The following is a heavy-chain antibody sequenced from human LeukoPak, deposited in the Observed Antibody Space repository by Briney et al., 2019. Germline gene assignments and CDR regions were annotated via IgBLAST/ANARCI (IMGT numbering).Heavy chain of an antibody. Sequence: GGSLRLSCAASGFTFSIYGMHWVRQAPGKGLEWVAFIRYDGTNIYYAGSVKGRFTISGDNSKNTVYLQMNSLRAEDTAVYYCAKDLRGYCSGGSCKTIDYWGQGTLVTVSS. CDR3: AKDLRGYCSGGSCKTIDY. V-gene: IGHV3-30*02. J-gene: IGHJ4*02. CDR1: GFTFSIYG. CDR2: IRYDGTNI. D-gene: IGHD2-15*01.